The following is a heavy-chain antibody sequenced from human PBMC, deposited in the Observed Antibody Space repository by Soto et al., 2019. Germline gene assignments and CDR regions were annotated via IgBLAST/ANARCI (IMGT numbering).Heavy chain of an antibody. D-gene: IGHD3-22*01. CDR3: AKDTYYHDSSGYYIFDY. Sequence: QVQLVESGGGVVQPGRSLRLSCAASGFTFSSYGMHRVRQAPGKGLEWVAVISYDGTNENYADSVKGRFTISRDNSKNTLQLQMNSLRAEDTAVYYCAKDTYYHDSSGYYIFDYWGQGTLVTVSS. CDR2: ISYDGTNE. CDR1: GFTFSSYG. V-gene: IGHV3-30*18. J-gene: IGHJ4*02.